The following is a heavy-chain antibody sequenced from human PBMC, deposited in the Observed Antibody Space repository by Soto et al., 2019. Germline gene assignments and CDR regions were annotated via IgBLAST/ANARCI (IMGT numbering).Heavy chain of an antibody. Sequence: TSETLSITCTFSGGSITNYYWSWIRQPAGKGLEWIGRMYTKERTNYNLSFKSRVTMSVDTSKNQFSLNLNAVTAADTAVYYCARDDYKDGGNNWFNPWGQGTLVTVSS. V-gene: IGHV4-4*07. CDR2: MYTKERT. CDR3: ARDDYKDGGNNWFNP. CDR1: GGSITNYY. D-gene: IGHD3-16*01. J-gene: IGHJ5*02.